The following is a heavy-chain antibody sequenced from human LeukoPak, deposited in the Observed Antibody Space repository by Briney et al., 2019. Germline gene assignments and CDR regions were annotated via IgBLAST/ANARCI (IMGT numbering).Heavy chain of an antibody. D-gene: IGHD4-11*01. CDR2: ISSTSRTI. CDR1: GFTFSSFS. V-gene: IGHV3-48*02. J-gene: IGHJ4*02. CDR3: ARDLISGDYTFDY. Sequence: PGGSLRLSCAASGFTFSSFSMNWVRQAPGKGLEWVSYISSTSRTISYADSVKGRFTVSRDNAEDSLYLQMNSLRDEDTAVYYCARDLISGDYTFDYWSQGALVTVSS.